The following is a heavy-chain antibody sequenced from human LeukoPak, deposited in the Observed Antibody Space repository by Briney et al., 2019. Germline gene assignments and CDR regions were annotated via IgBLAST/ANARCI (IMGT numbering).Heavy chain of an antibody. CDR2: ISGSGHSS. D-gene: IGHD3-22*01. CDR1: GFSFSNYA. CDR3: VRDDDRPDNGLDY. Sequence: PGGSLRLSCAASGFSFSNYAMSWVRQAPGKGLEWVSGISGSGHSSYYADSVKGRFTISRDNSKNTLWLQMNSLRAEDTAVYYCVRDDDRPDNGLDYWGQGTLVTVSS. J-gene: IGHJ4*02. V-gene: IGHV3-23*01.